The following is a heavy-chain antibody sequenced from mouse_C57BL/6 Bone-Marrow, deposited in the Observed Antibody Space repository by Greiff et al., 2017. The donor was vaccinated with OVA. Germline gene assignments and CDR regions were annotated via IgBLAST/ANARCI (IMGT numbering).Heavy chain of an antibody. D-gene: IGHD2-4*01. CDR3: SRSAYDSFYAMDY. V-gene: IGHV1-69*01. Sequence: QVQLQQPGAELVMPGASVTLSCKASGYTFTSYWMHWVKQRPGQGLELIGEIDPSDSYTNYNQKFKCKSTLTVDKSSSTAYMQLSSLTSEDSAVYYGSRSAYDSFYAMDYWGQGTSVTVSS. CDR2: IDPSDSYT. J-gene: IGHJ4*01. CDR1: GYTFTSYW.